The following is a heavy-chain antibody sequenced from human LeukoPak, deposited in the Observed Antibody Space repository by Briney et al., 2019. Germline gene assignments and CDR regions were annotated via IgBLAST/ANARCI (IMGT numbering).Heavy chain of an antibody. D-gene: IGHD6-19*01. J-gene: IGHJ4*02. CDR1: RFTFSSYW. Sequence: GGSLRLSCAASRFTFSSYWMSWVRQAPGKGLEWVANIKQDGSDKYYVDSVKGRFTISRDNAKNSLYLQMNSLRAEDTAVYYCARGRLGQWLVRFDYWGQGTLVTVSS. CDR3: ARGRLGQWLVRFDY. V-gene: IGHV3-7*03. CDR2: IKQDGSDK.